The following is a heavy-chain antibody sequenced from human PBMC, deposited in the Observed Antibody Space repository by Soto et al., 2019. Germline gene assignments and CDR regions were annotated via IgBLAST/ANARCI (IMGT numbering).Heavy chain of an antibody. V-gene: IGHV4-4*07. J-gene: IGHJ5*02. CDR3: ARGKRFSDWFDP. Sequence: PSETLSLTCTVTVGTLIGYYWTWIRQSAGGGLEWIGRIYSSGSTNYNPSLKSRVTISLDTSMSHFSLRLRSVSAADTAVYYCARGKRFSDWFDPWGQGTLVTVSS. D-gene: IGHD3-3*01. CDR1: VGTLIGYY. CDR2: IYSSGST.